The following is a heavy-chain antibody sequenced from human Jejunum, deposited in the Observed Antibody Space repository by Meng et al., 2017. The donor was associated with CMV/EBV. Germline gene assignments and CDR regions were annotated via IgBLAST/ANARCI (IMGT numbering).Heavy chain of an antibody. D-gene: IGHD3-3*01. Sequence: AEQGEEVPARWKPSRPLCPPSCFSFVSSGSSYDYCGGSRRPPGMGRVRCGNIHDTGGTNYNPSLKSRVDISLGTSRNHFSLPMSSVTAEDTAVYFCARGSIFDSFDYWGQGTLVTVSS. CDR3: ARGSIFDSFDY. V-gene: IGHV4-30-4*08. CDR2: IHDTGGT. J-gene: IGHJ4*02. CDR1: FVSSGSSYDY.